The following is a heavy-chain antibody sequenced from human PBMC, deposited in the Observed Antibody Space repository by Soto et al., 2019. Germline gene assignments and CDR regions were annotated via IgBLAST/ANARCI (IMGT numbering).Heavy chain of an antibody. CDR2: INHSGST. CDR1: GGSFSGYY. CDR3: ARGGGSRHCCTDGVCTERGGFDP. V-gene: IGHV4-34*01. Sequence: LSLTCAVYGGSFSGYYWSWIRQPPGKGLEWIGEINHSGSTNYNPSLKSRVTISVDTSKNQFSLKLSSVTAADTAVYYCARGGGSRHCCTDGVCTERGGFDPWGEGTRVTVS. J-gene: IGHJ5*02. D-gene: IGHD2-8*01.